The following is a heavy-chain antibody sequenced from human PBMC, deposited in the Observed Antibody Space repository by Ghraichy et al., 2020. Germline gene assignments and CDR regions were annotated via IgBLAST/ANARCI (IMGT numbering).Heavy chain of an antibody. Sequence: GEYLNISCAASGFTFSNYALHWVRQAPGKGPEWVSAISVGGDITFYADSVKGRFTISRDNSKNTLYLQMSTLRAEDTAIYYCVTREHSGYHYAYYGLDVWGQGTTVTVSS. D-gene: IGHD5-12*01. J-gene: IGHJ6*02. V-gene: IGHV3-23*01. CDR1: GFTFSNYA. CDR3: VTREHSGYHYAYYGLDV. CDR2: ISVGGDIT.